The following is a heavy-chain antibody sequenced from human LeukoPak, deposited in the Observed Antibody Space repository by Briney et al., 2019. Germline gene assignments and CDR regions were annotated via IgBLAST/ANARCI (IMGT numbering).Heavy chain of an antibody. CDR2: INPNSGGT. CDR3: ARDPVRGVIMAPLFN. Sequence: ASVKVSCKASGYTFTGYYMHWVRQAPGQGLEWMGWINPNSGGTNYAQKFQGRVTMTRDTSISTAYMELSRLRSDDTAVYYCARDPVRGVIMAPLFNWGQGTLVTVSS. CDR1: GYTFTGYY. V-gene: IGHV1-2*02. J-gene: IGHJ4*02. D-gene: IGHD3-10*01.